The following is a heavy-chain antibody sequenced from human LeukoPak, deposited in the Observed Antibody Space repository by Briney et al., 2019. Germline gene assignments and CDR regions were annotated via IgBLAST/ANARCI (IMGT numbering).Heavy chain of an antibody. CDR3: ARGPDSGSYSADLFDY. D-gene: IGHD1-26*01. CDR1: GYSFTSYW. CDR2: IYPGDSDT. J-gene: IGHJ4*02. V-gene: IGHV5-51*01. Sequence: GESLKISCQGSGYSFTSYWIGWVRQMPGKGLEWMGIIYPGDSDTRYSPSLQGQVTISADKSITTAYLQWSSLKASDTAMYYCARGPDSGSYSADLFDYWGQGTLVTVSS.